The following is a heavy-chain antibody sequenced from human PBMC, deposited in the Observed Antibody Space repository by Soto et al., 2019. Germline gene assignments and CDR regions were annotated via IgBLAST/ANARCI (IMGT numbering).Heavy chain of an antibody. CDR2: IDPSDSYT. J-gene: IGHJ5*02. Sequence: GESLKISCKGSGYSFTSYWISWVRQMPGKGLEWMGRIDPSDSYTNYSPSFQGHVTISADKSISTAYLQWSSLKASDTAMYYCARRRAIAAADIWFDRWGRRTLVAASS. D-gene: IGHD6-13*01. CDR3: ARRRAIAAADIWFDR. CDR1: GYSFTSYW. V-gene: IGHV5-10-1*01.